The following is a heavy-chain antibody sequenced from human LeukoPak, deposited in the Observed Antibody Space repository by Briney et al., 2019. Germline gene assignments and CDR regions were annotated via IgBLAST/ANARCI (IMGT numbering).Heavy chain of an antibody. V-gene: IGHV4-39*07. J-gene: IGHJ6*02. CDR3: ARDCSVSAASYYYYGMDV. CDR1: GGSISSSSYY. Sequence: PSETLSHTCTVSGGSISSSSYYWGWIRQPPGKGLEWIGSIYYSGSTYYNPSLKSRVTISVDTSKNQFSLKLSSVTAADTAVYYCARDCSVSAASYYYYGMDVWGQGTTVTVSS. CDR2: IYYSGST. D-gene: IGHD3-10*02.